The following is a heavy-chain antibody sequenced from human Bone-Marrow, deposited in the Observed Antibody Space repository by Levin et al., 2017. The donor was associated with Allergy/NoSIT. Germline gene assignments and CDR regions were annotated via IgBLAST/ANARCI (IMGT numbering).Heavy chain of an antibody. CDR1: GGTFSSYA. Sequence: SVKVSCKASGGTFSSYAISWVRQAPGQGLEWMGGIIPIFGTANYAQKFQGRVTITADKSTSTAYMELSSLRSEDTAVYYCARLKKSGELDQFDYWGQGTLVTVSS. D-gene: IGHD1-26*01. CDR3: ARLKKSGELDQFDY. J-gene: IGHJ4*02. V-gene: IGHV1-69*06. CDR2: IIPIFGTA.